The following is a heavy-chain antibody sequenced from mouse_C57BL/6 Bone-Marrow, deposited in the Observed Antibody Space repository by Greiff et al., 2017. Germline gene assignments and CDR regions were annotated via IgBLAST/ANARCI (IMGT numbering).Heavy chain of an antibody. CDR1: GFSLTSYA. D-gene: IGHD2-2*01. CDR3: ARKGYDGRSYYFDY. V-gene: IGHV2-9-1*01. Sequence: VKLMESGPGLVAPSQSLSITCTVSGFSLTSYAISWVRQPPGKGLEWLGVIWTGGGTNYNSALKSRLSISKDNSKSQVFLKMNSLQTDDTARYDWARKGYDGRSYYFDYWGQGTTLTVSS. J-gene: IGHJ2*01. CDR2: IWTGGGT.